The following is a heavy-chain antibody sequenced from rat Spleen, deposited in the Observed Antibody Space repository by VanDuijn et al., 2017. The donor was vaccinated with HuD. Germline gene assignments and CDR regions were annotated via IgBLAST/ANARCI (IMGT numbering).Heavy chain of an antibody. CDR1: GFTFSNYD. J-gene: IGHJ2*01. V-gene: IGHV5S13*01. CDR3: ARTTYDYFDY. D-gene: IGHD2-1*01. Sequence: EVQLVESGGGLVQPGRSLKLSCAASGFTFSNYDMAWVRQAPTKGLEWVASSSPSGGSPDYRDSVKGRFTISRDNAKNSVYLQMDSLRSEDTATYYCARTTYDYFDYWGQGVMVTVSS. CDR2: SSPSGGSP.